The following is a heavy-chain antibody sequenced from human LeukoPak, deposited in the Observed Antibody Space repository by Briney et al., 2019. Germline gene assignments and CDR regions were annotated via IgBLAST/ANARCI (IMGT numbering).Heavy chain of an antibody. J-gene: IGHJ5*02. CDR3: AKGSSSSCYTGLHP. CDR1: GFTFSSYA. D-gene: IGHD2-2*02. V-gene: IGHV3-23*01. CDR2: ITGGGGGT. Sequence: GGSLKLSCAASGFTFSSYAMTWVRQAPGKGLEWVSAITGGGGGTFYADSVKGRFTISRDNSNNTLYLEMNSLRAEDTALYYCAKGSSSSCYTGLHPWGQGTLVTVSS.